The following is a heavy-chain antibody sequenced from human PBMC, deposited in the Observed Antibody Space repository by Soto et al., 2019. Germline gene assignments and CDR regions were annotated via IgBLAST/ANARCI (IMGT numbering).Heavy chain of an antibody. J-gene: IGHJ4*02. CDR2: ISSSSTYI. V-gene: IGHV3-21*01. Sequence: LRLSCAASGFTFSTYSMNWVRQAPGKGLEWVSYISSSSTYIYYADSVKARFTISRDNAKNSLYLQMNSLRAEDTAVYYCLIAVAGSFAPDYWGQGTMVTVYS. D-gene: IGHD6-19*01. CDR3: LIAVAGSFAPDY. CDR1: GFTFSTYS.